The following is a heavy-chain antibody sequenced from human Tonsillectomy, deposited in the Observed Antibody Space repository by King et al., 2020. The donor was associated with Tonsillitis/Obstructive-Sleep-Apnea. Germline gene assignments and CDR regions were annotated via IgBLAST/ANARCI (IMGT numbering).Heavy chain of an antibody. D-gene: IGHD2-21*01. CDR3: AKGGVNFFDY. J-gene: IGHJ4*02. Sequence: VQLQQWGAGLLKPSETLSLPCAVYGGSLSGYFWNWIRQPPGKGPEWIGEINHSGSTNYNPSLKSRVTISIDTSKNQFSLRLTSVTAADTAVYYCAKGGVNFFDYWGQGTLVTVSP. V-gene: IGHV4-34*02. CDR2: INHSGST. CDR1: GGSLSGYF.